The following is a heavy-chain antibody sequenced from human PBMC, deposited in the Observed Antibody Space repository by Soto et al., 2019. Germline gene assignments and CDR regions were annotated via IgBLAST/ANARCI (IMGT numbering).Heavy chain of an antibody. CDR1: GFTFSTYS. J-gene: IGHJ4*02. CDR3: ARSGTYKGYLDY. Sequence: GGSLRLSCAASGFTFSTYSMNWVRQAPGKGLEWVSSISSSSSYIYYADSVKGRFTISRDNAKNSLYLQMNSLRVEDTAVYYCARSGTYKGYLDYWGQGSLVTAPQ. V-gene: IGHV3-21*01. CDR2: ISSSSSYI. D-gene: IGHD1-26*01.